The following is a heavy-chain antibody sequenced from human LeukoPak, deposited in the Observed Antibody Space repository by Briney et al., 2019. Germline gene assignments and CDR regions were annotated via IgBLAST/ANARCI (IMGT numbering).Heavy chain of an antibody. Sequence: PSETLSLTCAVYGGSFSGYYWSWIRQPPGKGLEWIGEINHSGSTNYNPSLKSRVTISVDTSKNQFSLKLSSVTAADTAVYYCARGYSYGPFDYWGQGTLVTVSS. CDR1: GGSFSGYY. CDR3: ARGYSYGPFDY. D-gene: IGHD5-18*01. J-gene: IGHJ4*02. V-gene: IGHV4-34*01. CDR2: INHSGST.